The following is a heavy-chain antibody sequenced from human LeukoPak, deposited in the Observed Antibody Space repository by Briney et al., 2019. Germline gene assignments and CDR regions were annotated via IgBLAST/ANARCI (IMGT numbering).Heavy chain of an antibody. J-gene: IGHJ6*03. D-gene: IGHD3-3*01. CDR2: IYYSGST. Sequence: PSDTLSLTCTVSVDSIRDYYWNWTRQPPGKGLEWIGYIYYSGSTTYNPSLKSRVTISLETSKNQFSLKLRSVTAADTAVYFCARGDFCSKSNCYLRPMDVWGKGTTVTVSS. CDR1: VDSIRDYY. V-gene: IGHV4-59*07. CDR3: ARGDFCSKSNCYLRPMDV.